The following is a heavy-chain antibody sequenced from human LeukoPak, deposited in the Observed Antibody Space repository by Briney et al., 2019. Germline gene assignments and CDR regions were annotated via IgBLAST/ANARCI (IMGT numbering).Heavy chain of an antibody. Sequence: PGGSLRLSCAASGFTFSSYGMHWVRQAPGKGLEWVAVISYDGSNKYYADSVKGRFTISRDNSKNTLYLQMNSLRAEDTAVYYCAKTDLTYYYGSSGYYPDYWGQGTLVTVSS. CDR2: ISYDGSNK. D-gene: IGHD3-22*01. V-gene: IGHV3-30*18. J-gene: IGHJ4*02. CDR3: AKTDLTYYYGSSGYYPDY. CDR1: GFTFSSYG.